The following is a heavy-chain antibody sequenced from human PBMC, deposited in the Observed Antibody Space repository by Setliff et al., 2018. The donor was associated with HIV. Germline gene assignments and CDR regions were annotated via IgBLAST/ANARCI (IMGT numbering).Heavy chain of an antibody. CDR3: ARAIVKAGHHTKSRVFDY. J-gene: IGHJ4*02. CDR1: GGSLNDYS. CDR2: VNLPKTL. V-gene: IGHV4-34*01. D-gene: IGHD2-15*01. Sequence: PSETLSLTCAVYGGSLNDYSWNWIRQSPGKGLEWIGEVNLPKTLNYNPSLESRITISVDTSKKQFSLDLSSMTAADTAVYFCARAIVKAGHHTKSRVFDYWGQGTLVTVSS.